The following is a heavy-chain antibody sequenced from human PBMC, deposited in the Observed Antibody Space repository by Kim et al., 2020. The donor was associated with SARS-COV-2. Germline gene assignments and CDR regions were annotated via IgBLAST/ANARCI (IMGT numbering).Heavy chain of an antibody. J-gene: IGHJ6*02. CDR3: AKNVGITMVRGAGYGMDV. Sequence: KGRFTISRNNSKNTLYLQMNSLRAEDTAVYYCAKNVGITMVRGAGYGMDVWGQGTTVTVSS. V-gene: IGHV3-23*01. D-gene: IGHD3-10*01.